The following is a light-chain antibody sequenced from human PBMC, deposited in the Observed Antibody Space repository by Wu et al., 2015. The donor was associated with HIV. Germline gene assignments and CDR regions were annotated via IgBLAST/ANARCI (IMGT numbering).Light chain of an antibody. CDR1: QRVSSSY. CDR2: GAS. CDR3: LQYGSPWT. J-gene: IGKJ1*01. V-gene: IGKV3-20*01. Sequence: EIVLTQSPGTLSLSPGERATLSCRASQRVSSSYLAWYQQKPGQAPRLLIYGASSRASGIPDRFSGSGSGTDFTLTISRLEPEDFAVYYCLQYGSPWTFGQGTKVEIK.